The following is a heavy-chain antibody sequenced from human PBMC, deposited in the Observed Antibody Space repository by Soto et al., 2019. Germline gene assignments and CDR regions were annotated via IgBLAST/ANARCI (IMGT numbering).Heavy chain of an antibody. V-gene: IGHV2-5*02. CDR2: IYWDDDK. CDR1: GFSLSTSGVG. Sequence: QITLKESGPTRVKPTQTLTLTCTFSGFSLSTSGVGVGWIRQPPGKALERLALIYWDDDKRYSPSLKNRLTITEEPSQNQVVLTNAHTEPVDNATNYCAPKARPHGHRDGGSFYYWGQGGLVP. CDR3: APKARPHGHRDGGSFYY. J-gene: IGHJ4*03. D-gene: IGHD3-10*01.